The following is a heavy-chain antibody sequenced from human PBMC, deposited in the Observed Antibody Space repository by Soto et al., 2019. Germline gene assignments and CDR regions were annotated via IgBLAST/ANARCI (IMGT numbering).Heavy chain of an antibody. CDR2: TYYRSKWYN. CDR1: GDSVSSNSAA. D-gene: IGHD6-13*01. Sequence: KQSQTLSLTCAISGDSVSSNSAAWNWIRQSPSRGLEWLGRTYYRSKWYNDYAVSVKSRITINPDTSKNQFSLQLNSVTPEDTAVYYCASSYGYSSSWHHDAFDIWGQGTMVTVSS. V-gene: IGHV6-1*01. J-gene: IGHJ3*02. CDR3: ASSYGYSSSWHHDAFDI.